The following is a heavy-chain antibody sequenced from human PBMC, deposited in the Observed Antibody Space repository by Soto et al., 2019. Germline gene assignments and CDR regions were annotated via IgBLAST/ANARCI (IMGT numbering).Heavy chain of an antibody. CDR2: INHSGST. D-gene: IGHD3-22*01. CDR3: ARVSLWLLPTAPDY. J-gene: IGHJ4*02. Sequence: QVQLQQWGAGLLKPSETLSLTCAVYGGSFSGYYWSWIRQPPGKGLEWIGEINHSGSTNYNPSLKSRVTISVDTSKNQFSLKLSSVTAADTAVYYCARVSLWLLPTAPDYWGQGTLVTVSS. CDR1: GGSFSGYY. V-gene: IGHV4-34*01.